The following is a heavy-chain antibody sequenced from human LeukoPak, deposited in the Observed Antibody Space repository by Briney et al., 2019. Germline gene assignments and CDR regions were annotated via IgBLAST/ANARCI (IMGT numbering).Heavy chain of an antibody. J-gene: IGHJ4*02. V-gene: IGHV3-33*01. CDR3: AARPPIVVAGPFDY. CDR2: IWYDGSNK. D-gene: IGHD6-19*01. Sequence: GRSLRLSCAASGFTFSNSGMSWVRQAPGKGLVWVAVIWYDGSNKYYADSVKGRFTISRDNSRNTLYLQMNSLRAEDTAVYYCAARPPIVVAGPFDYWGQGTLLTVSS. CDR1: GFTFSNSG.